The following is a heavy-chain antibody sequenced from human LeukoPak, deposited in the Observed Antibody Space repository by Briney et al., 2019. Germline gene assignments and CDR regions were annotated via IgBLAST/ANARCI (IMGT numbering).Heavy chain of an antibody. V-gene: IGHV3-23*01. CDR3: AKGQNYYDSSGFSY. D-gene: IGHD3-22*01. Sequence: GRSLSLSCAASGFTFSSYAMSWVRQAPGKGLEWVSAISGSGGSTYYADSVKGRFTIFRDNSKNTLHLQMNSLRAEDTAVYYCAKGQNYYDSSGFSYWGQGTLVTVSS. CDR1: GFTFSSYA. J-gene: IGHJ4*02. CDR2: ISGSGGST.